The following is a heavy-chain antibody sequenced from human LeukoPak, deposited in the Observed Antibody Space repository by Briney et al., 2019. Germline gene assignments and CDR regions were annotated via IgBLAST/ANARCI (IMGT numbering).Heavy chain of an antibody. CDR1: GGSISSYY. Sequence: SETLSLTCTVSGGSISSYYWSWIRQPPGKGLEWIGYIYYSGSTNYNPSLKSRVTISVDTSKNQFSLNLSSVTAADTAVYYCAREDYYDSSGYYLDYWGQGTLVTVSS. J-gene: IGHJ4*02. CDR3: AREDYYDSSGYYLDY. V-gene: IGHV4-59*08. D-gene: IGHD3-22*01. CDR2: IYYSGST.